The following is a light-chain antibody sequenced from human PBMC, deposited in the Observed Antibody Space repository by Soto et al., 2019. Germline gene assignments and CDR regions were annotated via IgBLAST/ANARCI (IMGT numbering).Light chain of an antibody. J-gene: IGLJ1*01. V-gene: IGLV3-21*02. CDR3: SSYAGTNHPYV. CDR2: DDG. Sequence: SYELTQPPSVSVAPGQTARITCGGNNIGSESVHWYQQKPGQAPVLVVYDDGNRPSGIPERFSGSNSGNTATLTISRVEAGDEADYYCSSYAGTNHPYVFGTGTKVTVL. CDR1: NIGSES.